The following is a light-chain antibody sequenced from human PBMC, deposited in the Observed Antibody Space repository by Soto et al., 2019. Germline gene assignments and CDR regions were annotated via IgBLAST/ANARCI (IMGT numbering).Light chain of an antibody. CDR1: QSITSNH. CDR3: QHYCGSPRYT. J-gene: IGKJ2*01. Sequence: EIVLPQSPGTLSLSPWEIATLSCRASQSITSNHLAWYQQKPGQAPRLLIYDISRRVTGIPDRFSGSASGPGFSLTVSRLQREEFAGNFCQHYCGSPRYTFGQGTKMEIK. V-gene: IGKV3-20*01. CDR2: DIS.